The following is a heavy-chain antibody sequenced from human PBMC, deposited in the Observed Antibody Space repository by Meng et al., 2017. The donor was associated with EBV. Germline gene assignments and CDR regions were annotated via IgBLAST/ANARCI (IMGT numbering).Heavy chain of an antibody. J-gene: IGHJ4*02. D-gene: IGHD3-10*01. Sequence: QVQLVKVAAEGKKPGSSVKVSCKTSGGPFRYYAISWVRQAPGQGLEWLGGFLPRLGAPNYAQKFHGRVKITADESTSTHYMDLSSLRSEDTAIYYCASESGRGYTPDYWGQGTLVTVSS. V-gene: IGHV1-69*01. CDR1: GGPFRYYA. CDR2: FLPRLGAP. CDR3: ASESGRGYTPDY.